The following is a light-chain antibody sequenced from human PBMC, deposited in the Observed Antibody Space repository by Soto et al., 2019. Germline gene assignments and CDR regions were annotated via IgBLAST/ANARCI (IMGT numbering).Light chain of an antibody. CDR2: SND. V-gene: IGLV1-44*01. CDR1: SSNIGTNT. CDR3: ATWDDSLSGYVV. Sequence: QSVLTQPPSASGTPGQRVPISCSGSSSNIGTNTVNWYQQLPGTAPKLLIYSNDQRPSGVPDRFSGSKSGTSASLAISGLQSEDEADYYCATWDDSLSGYVVFGGGTKLTVL. J-gene: IGLJ2*01.